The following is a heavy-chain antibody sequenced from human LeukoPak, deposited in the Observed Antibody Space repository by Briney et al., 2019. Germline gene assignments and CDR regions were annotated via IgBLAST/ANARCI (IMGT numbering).Heavy chain of an antibody. V-gene: IGHV6-1*01. J-gene: IGHJ6*02. CDR3: ARGEIAARPFYYYYGMDV. CDR1: GDSVSSNSAA. Sequence: SQTLSLTCAISGDSVSSNSAAWNWIRQSPSRGLEWLGRTYYSSKWYNDYAVSVKSRITINPDTSKNQFSLQLNSVTPEDTAVYYCARGEIAARPFYYYYGMDVWGQGTTVTVSS. CDR2: TYYSSKWYN. D-gene: IGHD6-6*01.